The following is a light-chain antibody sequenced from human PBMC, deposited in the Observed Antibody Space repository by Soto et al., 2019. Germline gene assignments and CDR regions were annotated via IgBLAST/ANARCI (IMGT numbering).Light chain of an antibody. CDR1: QSVSSY. CDR2: DAS. J-gene: IGKJ4*01. CDR3: PQRSNCALLT. V-gene: IGKV3-11*01. Sequence: EIVLTQSPATLSLSPGERATLSCRASQSVSSYLAWYQQKPGQAPRLLIYDASNRATGIPARFSGSGSGTDSTITISGLAPEDFAVYYCPQRSNCALLTFGGGPRVEIK.